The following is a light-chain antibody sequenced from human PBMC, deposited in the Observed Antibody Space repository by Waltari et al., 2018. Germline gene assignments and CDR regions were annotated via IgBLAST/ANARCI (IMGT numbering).Light chain of an antibody. CDR1: ENAFQY. CDR2: DAS. V-gene: IGKV3-11*01. Sequence: EIVLTQSPATLSLSPGESANLSCRARENAFQYVSWYQQRPGQAPRLLISDASNRATGVPDRFDAFGSGTDFTLTISSLEPEDFAVYYCQQRNDWPLTFGGGTRVEIK. CDR3: QQRNDWPLT. J-gene: IGKJ4*01.